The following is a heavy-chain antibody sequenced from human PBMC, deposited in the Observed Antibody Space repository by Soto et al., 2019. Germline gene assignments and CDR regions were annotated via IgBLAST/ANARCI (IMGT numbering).Heavy chain of an antibody. CDR3: ASYSSTRSPDY. Sequence: SETLSLTCTVSGGSISSYYWSWIRQPPGKGLEWIGYIYYSGSTNYNPSLKSRVTISVDTSKNQFSLKLSSVTAADTAVYYCASYSSTRSPDYWGQGTLVTVSS. J-gene: IGHJ4*02. CDR1: GGSISSYY. V-gene: IGHV4-59*08. D-gene: IGHD2-21*01. CDR2: IYYSGST.